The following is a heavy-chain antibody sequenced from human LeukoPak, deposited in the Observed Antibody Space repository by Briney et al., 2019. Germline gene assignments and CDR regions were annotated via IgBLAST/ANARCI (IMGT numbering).Heavy chain of an antibody. D-gene: IGHD3-3*01. CDR3: ARGHELRFLEWLFPYYYYGMDV. J-gene: IGHJ6*02. Sequence: GGSLRLSCSASGFTFSTYWMSWVRQAPGKGLEWVANMRRDGNEIYYLDSVRGRFTISRDNAKNSLYLQMNSLRAEDTAVYYCARGHELRFLEWLFPYYYYGMDVWGQGTTVTVSS. V-gene: IGHV3-7*01. CDR1: GFTFSTYW. CDR2: MRRDGNEI.